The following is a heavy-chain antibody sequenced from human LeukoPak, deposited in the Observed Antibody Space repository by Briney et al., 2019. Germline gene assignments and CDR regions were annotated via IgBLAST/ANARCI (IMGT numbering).Heavy chain of an antibody. V-gene: IGHV4-34*01. J-gene: IGHJ3*02. D-gene: IGHD3-22*01. CDR1: GGSFSGYY. Sequence: SETLSLTCAVYGGSFSGYYWSWIRQPPGKGLEWIGEINHSGSTNYNPSLKSRVTISVDTSKNQFSLKLSSVTAADTAVYYCARDYYYDSSGYSYPDAFDIWGQGTMVTVSS. CDR3: ARDYYYDSSGYSYPDAFDI. CDR2: INHSGST.